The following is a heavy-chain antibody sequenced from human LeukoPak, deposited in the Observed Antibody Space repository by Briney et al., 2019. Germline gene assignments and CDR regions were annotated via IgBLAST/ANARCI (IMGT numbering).Heavy chain of an antibody. Sequence: GESLKISCNGSGYSFTNYWIGWVRQMPGEGLEWMGIIYPGDSDTRYSPSFQGQVTISADKSISTAYLQWSSLKASDTAMYYCARLVGDSSGYYDYFDYWGQGTLVTVSS. V-gene: IGHV5-51*01. CDR3: ARLVGDSSGYYDYFDY. CDR2: IYPGDSDT. J-gene: IGHJ4*02. D-gene: IGHD3-22*01. CDR1: GYSFTNYW.